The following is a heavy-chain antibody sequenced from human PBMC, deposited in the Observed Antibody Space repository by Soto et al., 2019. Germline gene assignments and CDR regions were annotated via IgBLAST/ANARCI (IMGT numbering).Heavy chain of an antibody. CDR2: ISSISNTI. D-gene: IGHD3-16*01. CDR1: GFTFSSYS. V-gene: IGHV3-48*01. J-gene: IGHJ3*02. CDR3: ARENPTRGGGAFDI. Sequence: EVQLVESGGGLVQPGGSLRLSCAASGFTFSSYSMNWLRQAPGTGLEWVSYISSISNTIYYAGSVKGRFTTSRDNVKNSPYLQMNSLRAEETAVFHCARENPTRGGGAFDIWGQGTIVTVSS.